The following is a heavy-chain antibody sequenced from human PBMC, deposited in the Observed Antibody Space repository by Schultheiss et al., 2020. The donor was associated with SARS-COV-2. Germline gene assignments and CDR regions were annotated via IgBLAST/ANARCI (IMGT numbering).Heavy chain of an antibody. D-gene: IGHD6-13*01. CDR2: VNGDGSST. CDR1: GFTFSSYS. CDR3: ARAKYSSSYDY. Sequence: GESLKISCAASGFTFSSYSMNWVRQAPGKGLVWVSRVNGDGSSTSYADSVKGRFTISRDNAKNTLYLQMNSLRAEDTAVYYCARAKYSSSYDYWGQGTLVTVSS. J-gene: IGHJ4*02. V-gene: IGHV3-74*01.